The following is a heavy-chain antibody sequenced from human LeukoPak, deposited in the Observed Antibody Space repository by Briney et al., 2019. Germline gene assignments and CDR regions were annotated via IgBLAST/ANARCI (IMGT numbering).Heavy chain of an antibody. CDR3: ARDAPGDRGFDY. CDR1: GFTFNNYG. CDR2: ISYDGRNK. J-gene: IGHJ4*02. Sequence: GGSLRLSCAASGFTFNNYGMHWVRQAPGKGLEWVAVISYDGRNKHYPDSVKGRFTISRDNAKNTLYLQMNSLRVEDTAVYYCARDAPGDRGFDYWGQGTLVTVSS. D-gene: IGHD7-27*01. V-gene: IGHV3-30*03.